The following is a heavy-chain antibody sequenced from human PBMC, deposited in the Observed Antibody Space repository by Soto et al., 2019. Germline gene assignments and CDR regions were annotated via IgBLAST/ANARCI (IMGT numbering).Heavy chain of an antibody. CDR1: GGSISSSH. CDR3: PGYWVAEGWFDP. CDR2: TSNSAPT. V-gene: IGHV4-4*08. Sequence: SETLSLTCTVSGGSISSSHWCWSRQSPGKGLEWIGYTSNSAPTISKDTSKSHVVLTMTNMDPVDTATYYCARTPLKTFDLLPGYWVAEGWFDPWGQGTLVTVSS. D-gene: IGHD3-9*01. J-gene: IGHJ5*02.